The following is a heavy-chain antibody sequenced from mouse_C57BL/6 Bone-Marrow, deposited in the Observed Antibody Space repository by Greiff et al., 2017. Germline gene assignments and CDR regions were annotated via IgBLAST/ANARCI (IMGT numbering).Heavy chain of an antibody. D-gene: IGHD2-5*01. Sequence: EVKLQQSGPELVKPGASVKISCKASGYTFTDYYMNWVKQSHGKSLEWIGDINPNNGGTSYNQKFKGKATLTVDKSSSTAYMELRSLTSEDSAVYYCARGNYSNYEGGYWGQGTTLTVSS. CDR1: GYTFTDYY. V-gene: IGHV1-26*01. CDR3: ARGNYSNYEGGY. CDR2: INPNNGGT. J-gene: IGHJ2*01.